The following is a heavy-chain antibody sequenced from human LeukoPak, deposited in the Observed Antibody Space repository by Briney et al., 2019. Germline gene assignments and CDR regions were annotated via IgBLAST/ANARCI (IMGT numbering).Heavy chain of an antibody. CDR1: GGSISGYY. Sequence: SETLSLTCTVSGGSISGYYWSWIRQPPGKGLEWIGYIYYSGSTSYKPSLKSRVTISVDTSKNQFSLKLRSVTAEDTAVYYCARDNSVRDEAWWFNPWGQGTLVTVSS. J-gene: IGHJ5*02. CDR3: ARDNSVRDEAWWFNP. CDR2: IYYSGST. V-gene: IGHV4-59*01. D-gene: IGHD5-24*01.